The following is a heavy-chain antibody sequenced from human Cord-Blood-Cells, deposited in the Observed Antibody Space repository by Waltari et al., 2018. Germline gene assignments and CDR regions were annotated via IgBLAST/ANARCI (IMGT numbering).Heavy chain of an antibody. V-gene: IGHV4-34*01. CDR2: INHSGST. CDR3: ARGGGSDPFDY. CDR1: GGSFSGYY. Sequence: QVQLQQWGAGLLKPSETPSLTCAVYGGSFSGYYWSWIRQPPGKGLEWIGEINHSGSTNYNPSLKSRVTISVDTSKNQFSLKLSSVTAADTAVYYCARGGGSDPFDYWGQGTLVTVSS. D-gene: IGHD1-26*01. J-gene: IGHJ4*02.